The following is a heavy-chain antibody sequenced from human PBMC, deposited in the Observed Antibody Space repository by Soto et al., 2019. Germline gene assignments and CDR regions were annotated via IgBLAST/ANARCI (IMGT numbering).Heavy chain of an antibody. Sequence: GGSLRLSCSAYGFTFSSYAMHWVRQAPGKGLEYVSAISSNGGSTYYADSVKGRFTISRDNSKNTLYLQMSSLRAEDTAVYYCVKDLSPFPITMVRGVIISDAFGIWGQGTMVTVSS. V-gene: IGHV3-64D*06. J-gene: IGHJ3*02. CDR2: ISSNGGST. CDR3: VKDLSPFPITMVRGVIISDAFGI. CDR1: GFTFSSYA. D-gene: IGHD3-10*01.